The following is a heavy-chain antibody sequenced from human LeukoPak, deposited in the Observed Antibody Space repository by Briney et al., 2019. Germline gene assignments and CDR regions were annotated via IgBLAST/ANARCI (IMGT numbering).Heavy chain of an antibody. CDR2: ILHDGTNR. Sequence: GGSLRLSCAASGFTFASYAMHWVRQAPGKGLEWVAVILHDGTNRNYVDSVKGRFTISRDNSKNTLYLQMDSLRVEDTAVYYCAKQTYNTGYYDNWGQGTLVTVSS. J-gene: IGHJ4*02. CDR3: AKQTYNTGYYDN. CDR1: GFTFASYA. D-gene: IGHD3-22*01. V-gene: IGHV3-30*18.